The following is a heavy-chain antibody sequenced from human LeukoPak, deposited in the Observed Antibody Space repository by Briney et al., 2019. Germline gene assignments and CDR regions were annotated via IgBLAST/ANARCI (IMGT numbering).Heavy chain of an antibody. J-gene: IGHJ4*02. D-gene: IGHD6-13*01. Sequence: SETLSLTCAVYGGSFSGYYWSWIRQSPGKGLEWIGEINHSGSTTYNPSLKSRVTISIDTFKNQFSLKLTSVTAADTAVYYCASLMLIAAGYDYWGQGNLVTVSS. CDR2: INHSGST. CDR1: GGSFSGYY. CDR3: ASLMLIAAGYDY. V-gene: IGHV4-34*01.